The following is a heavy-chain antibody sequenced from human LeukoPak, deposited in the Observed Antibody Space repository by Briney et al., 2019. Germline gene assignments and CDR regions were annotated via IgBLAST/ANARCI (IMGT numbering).Heavy chain of an antibody. D-gene: IGHD3-10*01. J-gene: IGHJ4*02. V-gene: IGHV3-30*03. CDR3: ATAMVRGIIMSALEY. CDR2: ISYDGSNK. Sequence: GGSLRLSCAASGFTFSSYGMHWVRQAPGKGLEWVAVISYDGSNKYYADSVKGRFTISRDNSRNTLDLQMNSLRPEDTAVYYCATAMVRGIIMSALEYWGQGTLVTVSS. CDR1: GFTFSSYG.